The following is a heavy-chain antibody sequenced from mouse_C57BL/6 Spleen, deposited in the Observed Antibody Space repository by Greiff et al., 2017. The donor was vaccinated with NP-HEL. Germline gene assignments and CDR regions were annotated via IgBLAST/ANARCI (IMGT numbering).Heavy chain of an antibody. Sequence: VQLQQSGPELVKPGASVKISCKASGYSFTGYYMNWVKQSPEKSLEWIGEINPSTGGTTYNQKFKAKATLTVDKSSSTAYMQLKSLTSEDSAVYYCARGAYDYPFDYWGQGTTLTVSS. V-gene: IGHV1-42*01. J-gene: IGHJ2*01. CDR2: INPSTGGT. CDR3: ARGAYDYPFDY. D-gene: IGHD2-4*01. CDR1: GYSFTGYY.